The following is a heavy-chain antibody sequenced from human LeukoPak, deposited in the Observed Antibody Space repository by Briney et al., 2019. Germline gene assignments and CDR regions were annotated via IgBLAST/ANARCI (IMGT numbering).Heavy chain of an antibody. CDR3: AKIRTKDYGDYFDY. CDR2: ISGSGGST. D-gene: IGHD4-17*01. J-gene: IGHJ4*02. Sequence: SGGSLRLSCAASGFTFSSYAMSWVRQATGKGLEWVSAISGSGGSTYYADSVKGRFTISRDNSKNTLYLQMNSLRAEDTAVYYCAKIRTKDYGDYFDYWGQGTLVTVSS. V-gene: IGHV3-23*01. CDR1: GFTFSSYA.